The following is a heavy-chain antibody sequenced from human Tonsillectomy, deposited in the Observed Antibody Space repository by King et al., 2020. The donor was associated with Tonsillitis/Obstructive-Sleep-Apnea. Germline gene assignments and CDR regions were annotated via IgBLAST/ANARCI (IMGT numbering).Heavy chain of an antibody. D-gene: IGHD1-26*01. CDR3: ARVLVGANGEKLDAFDI. Sequence: DVQLVESGGGLIQPGGSLRLSCAASGFTVSSNYMSWVRQAPGKGLEWVSVIYSGGSTYYADSVKGRFTISRDNSKNTLYLQMNSLRAEDTAVYYCARVLVGANGEKLDAFDIWGQGTMVTVSS. J-gene: IGHJ3*02. V-gene: IGHV3-53*01. CDR2: IYSGGST. CDR1: GFTVSSNY.